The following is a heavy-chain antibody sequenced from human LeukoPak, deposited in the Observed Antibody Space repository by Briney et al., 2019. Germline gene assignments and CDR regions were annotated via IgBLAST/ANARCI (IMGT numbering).Heavy chain of an antibody. V-gene: IGHV4-59*01. CDR1: GGSISSYY. Sequence: KPSETLSLTCTVSGGSISSYYWSWIRQPPGKGLEWIGYIYYSGSTNYNPSLKSRVTISVGASKNQFSLKQSSVTAADTAVYYCARDPGSGSYGNYYFYGVDVWGQGTTVTVSS. CDR2: IYYSGST. D-gene: IGHD1-26*01. CDR3: ARDPGSGSYGNYYFYGVDV. J-gene: IGHJ6*02.